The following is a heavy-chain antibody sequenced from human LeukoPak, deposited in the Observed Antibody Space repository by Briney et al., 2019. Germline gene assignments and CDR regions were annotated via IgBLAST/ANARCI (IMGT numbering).Heavy chain of an antibody. Sequence: GGSLRFSCAASGFTFSSYGIHWVRQAPGKGLEWVAVIWYDGSKKYYADSVKGRFTISRDNSKNTLYLQMNSLRVEDTAVYYCARDASDYLTTVTTLRHDAFDIWGQGTMVTVSS. V-gene: IGHV3-33*01. CDR1: GFTFSSYG. CDR3: ARDASDYLTTVTTLRHDAFDI. D-gene: IGHD4-17*01. CDR2: IWYDGSKK. J-gene: IGHJ3*02.